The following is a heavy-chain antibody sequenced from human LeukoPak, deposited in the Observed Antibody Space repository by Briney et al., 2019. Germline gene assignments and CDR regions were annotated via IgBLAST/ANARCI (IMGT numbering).Heavy chain of an antibody. CDR3: ARARTALLIAVAGNTYAFDI. Sequence: GGSLRLSCAASGFTFSSYAMHWVRQAPGKGLEWVAVISYDGSNKYYADSVKGRFTISRDNSKNTLYLQMNSLRAEDTAVYYCARARTALLIAVAGNTYAFDIWGQGTMVTVSS. V-gene: IGHV3-30-3*01. J-gene: IGHJ3*02. CDR1: GFTFSSYA. CDR2: ISYDGSNK. D-gene: IGHD6-19*01.